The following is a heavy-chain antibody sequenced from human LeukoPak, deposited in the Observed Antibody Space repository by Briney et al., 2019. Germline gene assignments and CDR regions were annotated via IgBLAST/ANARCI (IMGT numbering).Heavy chain of an antibody. J-gene: IGHJ3*02. V-gene: IGHV4-59*08. CDR2: IYYTGST. CDR3: ARLESMVRGVKALGAFDI. D-gene: IGHD3-10*01. CDR1: GGSISSNY. Sequence: SETLSLTCTVSGGSISSNYWSWIRQPPGKGLERIGYIYYTGSTNYNPSLESRVTISVDTSNNQFSLKLSSVTAADTAVYYCARLESMVRGVKALGAFDIWGQGTMATVSS.